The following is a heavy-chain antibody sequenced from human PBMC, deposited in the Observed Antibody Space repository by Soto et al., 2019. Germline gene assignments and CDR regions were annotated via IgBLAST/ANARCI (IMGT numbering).Heavy chain of an antibody. Sequence: GGSLRLSCAASGFTFSSYGTTWVRQAPGKGLEWVSVISGRGDSTYYADSVKGRFTISRDNSKNTLYLQMNSLRAEDTAVYYCAKDLRKGGTYYDYFDYWGQGTLVTVSS. CDR1: GFTFSSYG. CDR2: ISGRGDST. D-gene: IGHD1-26*01. V-gene: IGHV3-23*01. CDR3: AKDLRKGGTYYDYFDY. J-gene: IGHJ4*02.